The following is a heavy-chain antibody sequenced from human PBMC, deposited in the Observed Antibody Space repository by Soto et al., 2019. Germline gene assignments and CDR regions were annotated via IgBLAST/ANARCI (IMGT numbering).Heavy chain of an antibody. Sequence: QVQLQESGPGLVKPSQTLSLTCTVSGGSISSGGYYWYWIRQHPGKGLEWIGYIYSSGTTYYSPSRASRLTISVDTSKNQFSLDLSSVTAADTAVYYCARGRQQLVDSWGQGTLVTVSP. CDR3: ARGRQQLVDS. D-gene: IGHD1-1*01. V-gene: IGHV4-31*03. CDR1: GGSISSGGYY. CDR2: IYSSGTT. J-gene: IGHJ4*02.